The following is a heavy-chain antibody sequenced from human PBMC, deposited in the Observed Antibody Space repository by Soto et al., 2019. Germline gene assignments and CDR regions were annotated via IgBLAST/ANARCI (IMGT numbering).Heavy chain of an antibody. D-gene: IGHD7-27*01. CDR3: AAELGCGKLSVV. Sequence: QVQVVQSGVEVRRPGSSVKVSCKASGYTFKNCVISWVRQAPGQGLEWMGGIIPLFGTTDFAQRFQGRLTITTDESTTTAYMELSRLRSEDTATYYCAAELGCGKLSVVWGQGTTVIVSS. CDR1: GYTFKNCV. J-gene: IGHJ6*02. CDR2: IIPLFGTT. V-gene: IGHV1-69*01.